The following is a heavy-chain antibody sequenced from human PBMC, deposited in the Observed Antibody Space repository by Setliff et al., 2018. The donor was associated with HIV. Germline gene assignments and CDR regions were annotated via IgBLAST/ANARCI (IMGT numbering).Heavy chain of an antibody. J-gene: IGHJ5*02. Sequence: PSETLSLTCTVTGGSISSGGFYWTWIRQHPGKGLEWIGYIYNTGSTYHSPSLKSRVTISVDTSENQFSLRLNSVTAADTAVYYCARYRYYYDSSGYGRWFDPWGQGTLVTVSS. CDR3: ARYRYYYDSSGYGRWFDP. CDR2: IYNTGST. CDR1: GGSISSGGFY. V-gene: IGHV4-31*03. D-gene: IGHD3-22*01.